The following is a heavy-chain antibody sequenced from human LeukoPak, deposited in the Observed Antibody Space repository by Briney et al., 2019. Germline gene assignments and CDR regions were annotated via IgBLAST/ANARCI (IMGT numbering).Heavy chain of an antibody. Sequence: PSETLSLTCTVSGDSVSSYYWSWIRQPPGKGLEWIGYIYYSGSTNYNPSLKSRVTISVDTSKNQFSLKLSSVTAADTAVYYCARVTIAAAGTFWFDPWGQGTLVTVSS. CDR2: IYYSGST. J-gene: IGHJ5*02. D-gene: IGHD6-13*01. CDR3: ARVTIAAAGTFWFDP. CDR1: GDSVSSYY. V-gene: IGHV4-59*02.